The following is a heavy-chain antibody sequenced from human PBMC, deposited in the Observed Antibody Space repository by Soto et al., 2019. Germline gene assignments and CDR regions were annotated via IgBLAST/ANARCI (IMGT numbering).Heavy chain of an antibody. CDR2: TGATGRTT. V-gene: IGHV3-23*01. J-gene: IGHJ4*02. CDR1: GFTFNIYA. Sequence: GGSLRLSCAASGFTFNIYAMTWVRQAPGEGLEWVSTTGATGRTTYYSDAVKGRFTVPRDNSKNTLDLQMSNLRAEDTAVYYCATVHNTSRSFDYWGQGTLVTVSS. D-gene: IGHD1-20*01. CDR3: ATVHNTSRSFDY.